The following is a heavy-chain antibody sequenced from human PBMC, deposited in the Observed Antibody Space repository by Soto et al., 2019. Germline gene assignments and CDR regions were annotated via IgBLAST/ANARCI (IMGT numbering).Heavy chain of an antibody. Sequence: PGGSLRLSCAASGFTFSSYAMSWVRQAPGKGLEWVAAISGSGGSTYYADSVKGRFTISRDNSKNTLYLQMNSLGAEDTAVYYSARGRGYNYGDYWGQGTLVTAPQ. J-gene: IGHJ4*02. V-gene: IGHV3-23*01. CDR1: GFTFSSYA. D-gene: IGHD5-18*01. CDR2: ISGSGGST. CDR3: ARGRGYNYGDY.